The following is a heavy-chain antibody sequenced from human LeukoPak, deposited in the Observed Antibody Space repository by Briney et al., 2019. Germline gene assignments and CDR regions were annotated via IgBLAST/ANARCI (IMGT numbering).Heavy chain of an antibody. CDR1: GGSFSGYY. V-gene: IGHV4-34*01. D-gene: IGHD3-3*01. CDR2: INNSGRT. J-gene: IGHJ5*02. Sequence: SETLSLTCAVYGGSFSGYYWSWIPQPPGKGREWSGEINNSGRTNYNPSRKSRVTISVDTPKNQFSLKLSSVTAADTAVYYCARCITIFGVVIMGSSWFDPWGQGTLVTVSS. CDR3: ARCITIFGVVIMGSSWFDP.